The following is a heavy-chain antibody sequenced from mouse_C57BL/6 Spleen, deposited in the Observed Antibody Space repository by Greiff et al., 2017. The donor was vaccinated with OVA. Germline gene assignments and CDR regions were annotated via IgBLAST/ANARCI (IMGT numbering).Heavy chain of an antibody. D-gene: IGHD2-5*01. Sequence: VQRVESGPELVKPGASVKISCKASGYAFSSSWMNWVKQRPGKGLEWIGRIYPGDGDTNYNGKFKGKATLTADKSSSTAYMQLSSLTSEDSAVYVCASQGSGSNYVFDYWGQGTTLTVSS. CDR1: GYAFSSSW. CDR2: IYPGDGDT. J-gene: IGHJ2*01. CDR3: ASQGSGSNYVFDY. V-gene: IGHV1-82*01.